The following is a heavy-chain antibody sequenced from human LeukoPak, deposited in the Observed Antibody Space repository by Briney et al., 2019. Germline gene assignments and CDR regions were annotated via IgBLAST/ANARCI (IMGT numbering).Heavy chain of an antibody. CDR1: GGSISSYY. Sequence: SETLSLTCTVSGGSISSYYWSWIRQPAGKGLEWIGRIYTSGSTNYNPSLKSRVTMSVDTSKNQFSLKLSSVTAVDTAVYYCARIYDFWSGYYYMDVWGKGTTVTVSS. D-gene: IGHD3-3*01. J-gene: IGHJ6*03. CDR3: ARIYDFWSGYYYMDV. V-gene: IGHV4-4*07. CDR2: IYTSGST.